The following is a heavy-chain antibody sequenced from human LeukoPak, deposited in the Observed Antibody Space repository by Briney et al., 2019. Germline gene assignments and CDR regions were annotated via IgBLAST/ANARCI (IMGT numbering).Heavy chain of an antibody. CDR2: ISSSGSTI. V-gene: IGHV3-11*04. D-gene: IGHD1-26*01. Sequence: PGGSLRLSCAASGFTFSDYYMSWIRQAPGKGLEWVSYISSSGSTIYYADSVKGRFTISRDNAKNSLYLQMNSLRAEDTAVYYCAGDSTPIVGATEFDYWGQGTLVTVSS. J-gene: IGHJ4*02. CDR3: AGDSTPIVGATEFDY. CDR1: GFTFSDYY.